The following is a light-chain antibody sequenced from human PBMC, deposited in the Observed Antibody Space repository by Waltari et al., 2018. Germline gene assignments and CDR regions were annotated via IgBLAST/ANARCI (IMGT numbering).Light chain of an antibody. CDR2: KAS. CDR1: QIISTW. Sequence: DIQMTQSPSTLSASVGDRVTITCRASQIISTWLAWYQQKPGKAPKLLIYKASGLESGVPSRFSVSGSGTEFTLTISSLQPDDFATYYCQQYKDYPLTFGGGTKVEIK. CDR3: QQYKDYPLT. J-gene: IGKJ4*01. V-gene: IGKV1-5*03.